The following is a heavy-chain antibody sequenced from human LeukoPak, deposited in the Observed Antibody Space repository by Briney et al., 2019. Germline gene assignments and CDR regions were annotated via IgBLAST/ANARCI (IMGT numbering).Heavy chain of an antibody. CDR3: ARVNGDTLYFYGMDV. V-gene: IGHV4-39*01. Sequence: PSETLSLTCTVSGGSISIPYYYWGWLRQPPGKGLEWIGTVYYTGSTYYNPSLKSRVTVSVDTSKSQFSLNLRAVTAADTAVYYCARVNGDTLYFYGMDVWGQGTTVTVSS. D-gene: IGHD4-17*01. CDR1: GGSISIPYYY. J-gene: IGHJ6*02. CDR2: VYYTGST.